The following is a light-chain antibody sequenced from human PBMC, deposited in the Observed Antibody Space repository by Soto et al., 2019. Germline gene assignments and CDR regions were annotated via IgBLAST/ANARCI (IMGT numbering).Light chain of an antibody. V-gene: IGLV2-14*03. CDR2: EVS. J-gene: IGLJ1*01. CDR1: SSDIAAYDY. CDR3: TSFAPGRIYV. Sequence: QSALTQPASVSGSPGPSITISCSGTSSDIAAYDYGSWYQQHPGRAPTLIIYEVSHRFSGLSYRFSGSKSGNTASLTISGLQAEDEGDYYCTSFAPGRIYVFGSGTKVTVL.